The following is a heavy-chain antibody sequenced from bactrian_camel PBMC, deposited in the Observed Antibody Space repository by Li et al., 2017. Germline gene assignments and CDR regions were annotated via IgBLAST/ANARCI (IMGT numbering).Heavy chain of an antibody. J-gene: IGHJ4*01. CDR2: IESDGST. D-gene: IGHD2*01. Sequence: VQLVESGGGSVQAGGSLRLSCGYTYDGGDMAWFRQIPDKEREAVAGIESDGSTSYADSVKGRFTISRDNAKKSLSLQMTSLKPEDSAMYYCAADVSGSCGTDYDVPGWYWGQGTQVTVS. CDR3: AADVSGSCGTDYDVPGWY. V-gene: IGHV3S53*01. CDR1: YTYDGGD.